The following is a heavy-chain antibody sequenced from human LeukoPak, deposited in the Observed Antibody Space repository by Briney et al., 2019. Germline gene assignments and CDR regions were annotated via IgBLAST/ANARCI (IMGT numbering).Heavy chain of an antibody. J-gene: IGHJ5*02. V-gene: IGHV4-30-4*07. CDR2: IYYSGST. CDR3: ARDLSAGAAWVDP. D-gene: IGHD6-13*01. Sequence: PSETLSLTCAVSGGSISSGGYSWSWIRQPPGKGLEWIGYIYYSGSTYYNPSLKSRVTISVDTSKNQLSLNLSSVTAADTAVYYCARDLSAGAAWVDPWGQGTLVTVSS. CDR1: GGSISSGGYS.